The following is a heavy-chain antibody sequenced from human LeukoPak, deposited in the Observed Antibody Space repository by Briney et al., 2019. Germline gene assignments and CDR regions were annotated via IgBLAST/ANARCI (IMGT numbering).Heavy chain of an antibody. CDR2: IIPIFGTA. CDR1: GGTFSSYV. V-gene: IGHV1-69*05. J-gene: IGHJ4*01. Sequence: SVKVSCKASGGTFSSYVISWVRQAPGQGLEWMGGIIPIFGTANYAQKFQGRVTITTDESTSTAYMELSSLRSEDTAVYYCARGRRILGGPENAGDFFDFWGQGSLVTVSS. CDR3: ARGRRILGGPENAGDFFDF. D-gene: IGHD3-16*01.